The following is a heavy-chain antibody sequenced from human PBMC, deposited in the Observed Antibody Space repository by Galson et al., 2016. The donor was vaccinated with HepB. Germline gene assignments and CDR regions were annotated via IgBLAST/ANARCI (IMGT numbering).Heavy chain of an antibody. CDR1: GFTFSTYW. Sequence: SLRLSCAASGFTFSTYWMHWVRQAPGKRLVWVSRINSDGSSTGFADSVKGRFTISRDNAKNTLYLQMNSLGAEDTAVYYCASSVRGSGSPPGGYWGQGILVT. CDR2: INSDGSST. D-gene: IGHD3-10*01. CDR3: ASSVRGSGSPPGGY. J-gene: IGHJ4*02. V-gene: IGHV3-74*01.